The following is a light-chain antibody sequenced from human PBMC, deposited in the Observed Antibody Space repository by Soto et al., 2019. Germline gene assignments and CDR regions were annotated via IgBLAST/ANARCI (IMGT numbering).Light chain of an antibody. J-gene: IGKJ4*01. CDR2: DAS. V-gene: IGKV3-11*01. CDR1: RSVSSY. Sequence: EIVLTQSPATLSLSPGERATLSCGASRSVSSYLAWYQQKPVQAPRLLLYDASYRATGIPARFSGSGSGTDFPLPISCLAPDDFAVYYCQHLSDWPPRLTFGGVTKVELK. CDR3: QHLSDWPPRLT.